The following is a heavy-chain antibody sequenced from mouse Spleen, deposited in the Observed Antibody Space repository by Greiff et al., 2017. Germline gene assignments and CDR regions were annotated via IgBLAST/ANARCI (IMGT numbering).Heavy chain of an antibody. D-gene: IGHD4-1*01. J-gene: IGHJ4*01. CDR3: AKNGNWDDYAMDY. Sequence: QVQLKESGPGLVQPSQSLSITCTVSGFSLTSYGVHWVRQSPGKGLEWLGVIWRGGSTDYNAAFMSRLSITKDNSKSQVFFKMNSLQADDTAIYYCAKNGNWDDYAMDYWGQGTSVTVSS. CDR2: IWRGGST. CDR1: GFSLTSYG. V-gene: IGHV2-5*01.